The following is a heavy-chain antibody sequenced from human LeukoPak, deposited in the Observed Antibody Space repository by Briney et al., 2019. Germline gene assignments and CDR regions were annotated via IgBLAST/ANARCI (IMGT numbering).Heavy chain of an antibody. Sequence: GASVTVSCTASGGTFSSYAISWVRQAPGQGLEWMGVIIPIFGTANYAQKLQGRVTMTTDTSTSTAYMELRSLRSDDTAVYYCARRSEGVGRSGYYTAWFDPWGQGTLVTVSS. V-gene: IGHV1-69*05. CDR2: IIPIFGTA. D-gene: IGHD3-3*01. CDR3: ARRSEGVGRSGYYTAWFDP. J-gene: IGHJ5*02. CDR1: GGTFSSYA.